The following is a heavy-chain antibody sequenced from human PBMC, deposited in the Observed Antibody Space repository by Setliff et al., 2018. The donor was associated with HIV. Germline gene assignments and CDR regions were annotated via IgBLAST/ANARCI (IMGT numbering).Heavy chain of an antibody. Sequence: PGESLKISCRASGYTFTNYWIGWVRQMPGKGLEWIGVIYPGDSVTRYGPSFQGQVFISADRSITTAYLEWSSLKPSGTAMYYCIRRRRAPGTEDLEAVWGQGTLVTVSS. D-gene: IGHD1-26*01. CDR3: IRRRRAPGTEDLEAV. V-gene: IGHV5-51*01. J-gene: IGHJ4*02. CDR2: IYPGDSVT. CDR1: GYTFTNYW.